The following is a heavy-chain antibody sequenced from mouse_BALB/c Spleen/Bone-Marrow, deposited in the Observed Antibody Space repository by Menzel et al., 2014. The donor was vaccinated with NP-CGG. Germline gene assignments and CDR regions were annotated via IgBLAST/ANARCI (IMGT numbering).Heavy chain of an antibody. CDR3: ARRWLPYAMDY. J-gene: IGHJ4*01. CDR2: INPYNDGT. Sequence: VHVKKSGPELVKPGASVKMSCKASGYTFTSYIMHWVKQKSGQGLEWIGYINPYNDGTKYNEKFKGKATQTSDKSSSTAYMELSSLTSEDSAVYYCARRWLPYAMDYLDQGTSVTVSS. CDR1: GYTFTSYI. V-gene: IGHV1-14*01. D-gene: IGHD2-3*01.